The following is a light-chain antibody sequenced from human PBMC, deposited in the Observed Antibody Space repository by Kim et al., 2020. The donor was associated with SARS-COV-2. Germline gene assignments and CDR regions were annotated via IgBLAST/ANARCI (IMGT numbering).Light chain of an antibody. CDR2: GAF. Sequence: VSPGETATLSCKTSQSITSNLAWYQQKPGQAPRLLIHGAFSRATGVPARFSGSGSGTEFTLTITSLQSEDIGVYYCHEYHNWPRNTFGQGTKVEI. CDR3: HEYHNWPRNT. J-gene: IGKJ2*01. CDR1: QSITSN. V-gene: IGKV3-15*01.